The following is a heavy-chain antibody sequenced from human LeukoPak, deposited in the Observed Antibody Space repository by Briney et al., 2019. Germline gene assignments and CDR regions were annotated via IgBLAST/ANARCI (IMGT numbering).Heavy chain of an antibody. D-gene: IGHD3-22*01. J-gene: IGHJ4*02. Sequence: PRGSLRLSCAASGFTFSSYWMHWVRQAPGKGLVWVSRINTDGSSTSYADSVKGRFTISRDNAKNTLYLQMNSLRAEDTAVYYCTRDVASSTYHFESSGLLDYWGQGTLVTVSS. CDR2: INTDGSST. CDR1: GFTFSSYW. V-gene: IGHV3-74*01. CDR3: TRDVASSTYHFESSGLLDY.